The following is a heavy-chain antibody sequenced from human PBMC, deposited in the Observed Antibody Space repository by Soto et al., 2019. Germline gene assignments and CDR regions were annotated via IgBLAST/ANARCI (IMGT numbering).Heavy chain of an antibody. CDR2: INHSGST. D-gene: IGHD2-2*01. CDR3: ARGSWYRLWFDP. V-gene: IGHV4-34*01. CDR1: GGSFSGYY. Sequence: SETLSLTCAVYGGSFSGYYWSWIRQPPGKGLEWIGEINHSGSTNYNPSLKSRVTISVDTSKNQFSLKLSSVTAADTAVYYCARGSWYRLWFDPWGQGTLVTSPQ. J-gene: IGHJ5*02.